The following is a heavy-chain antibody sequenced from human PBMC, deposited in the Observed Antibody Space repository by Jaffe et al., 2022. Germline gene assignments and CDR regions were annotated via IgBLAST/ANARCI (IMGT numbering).Heavy chain of an antibody. Sequence: EVQLVESGGGLVQPGGSLRLSCAASGFTFSSYSMNWVRQAPGKGLEWVSYISSSSSTIYYADSVKGRFTISRDNAKNSLYLQMNSLRAEDTAVYYCARDRSGITIFGVVSLGYYYMDVWGKGTTVTVSS. D-gene: IGHD3-3*01. V-gene: IGHV3-48*01. J-gene: IGHJ6*03. CDR3: ARDRSGITIFGVVSLGYYYMDV. CDR2: ISSSSSTI. CDR1: GFTFSSYS.